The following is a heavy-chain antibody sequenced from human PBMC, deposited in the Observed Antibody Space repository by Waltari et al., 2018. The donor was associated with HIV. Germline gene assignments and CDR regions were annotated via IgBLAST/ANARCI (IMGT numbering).Heavy chain of an antibody. V-gene: IGHV4-59*02. J-gene: IGHJ3*02. Sequence: QVRLQESGPGLVKPSATLSLTCTVSGVSVTSYYWNWIRQSPEKGLEWIGYVHHTGASKCKPPLRSRVSMSVDTSKNEITLSLTSATAADTAVYYCARWCDTNCHTFDIWGQGTSVTVSS. CDR2: VHHTGAS. CDR1: GVSVTSYY. D-gene: IGHD2-8*01. CDR3: ARWCDTNCHTFDI.